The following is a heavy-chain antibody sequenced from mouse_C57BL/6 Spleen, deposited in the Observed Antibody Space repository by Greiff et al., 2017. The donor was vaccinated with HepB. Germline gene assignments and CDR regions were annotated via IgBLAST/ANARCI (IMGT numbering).Heavy chain of an antibody. CDR1: GYTFTDYE. CDR2: IDPETGGT. Sequence: VQLQQSGAELVRPGASVTLSCKASGYTFTDYEMHWVKQTPVHGLEWIGAIDPETGGTAYNQKFKGKAILTADKSSSTAYMEIRSLTSEDSAVYYCTRPSTMITKAWFAYWGQGTLVTVSA. D-gene: IGHD2-4*01. CDR3: TRPSTMITKAWFAY. V-gene: IGHV1-15*01. J-gene: IGHJ3*01.